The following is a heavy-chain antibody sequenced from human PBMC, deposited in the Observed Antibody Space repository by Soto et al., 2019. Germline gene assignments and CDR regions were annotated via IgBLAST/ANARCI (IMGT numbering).Heavy chain of an antibody. D-gene: IGHD5-12*01. CDR1: GGSISSGDYY. J-gene: IGHJ5*01. CDR3: ATFSLARAIVATQNDS. Sequence: PSETLSLTCTVFGGSISSGDYYWNWIRQPPGKGLEWIGDIYYSGSTYCNPSLKSRVTMSLDTPKKQFSLKLSSVTAADTAVYYCATFSLARAIVATQNDSWGQGTLVTVSS. CDR2: IYYSGST. V-gene: IGHV4-30-4*01.